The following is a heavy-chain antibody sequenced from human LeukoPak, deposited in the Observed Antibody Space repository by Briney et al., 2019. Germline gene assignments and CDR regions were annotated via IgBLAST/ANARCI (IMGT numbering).Heavy chain of an antibody. CDR3: ARDPVQYYDSSGHLDY. CDR2: IKQDGSEK. V-gene: IGHV3-7*01. CDR1: GFTFSSYW. D-gene: IGHD3-22*01. J-gene: IGHJ4*02. Sequence: GGSLRLSCAASGFTFSSYWMSWVRQAPGKGLEWVANIKQDGSEKYYVDSVKGRFTISRDNAKNSLYLQMNSLRAEDTAVYYCARDPVQYYDSSGHLDYWGQGTLVTVSS.